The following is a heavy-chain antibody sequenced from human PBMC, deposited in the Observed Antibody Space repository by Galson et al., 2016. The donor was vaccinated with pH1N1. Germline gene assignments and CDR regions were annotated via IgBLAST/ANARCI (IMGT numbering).Heavy chain of an antibody. CDR1: GFSLTNTAEN. Sequence: PALVKPTQTLTLTCSFSGFSLTNTAENVAWIRQPPGKSLEWLALIYWDDDQRYNPSLADRLTITKDTFKNQVVLTMTNMESAATGTYFCAHRRCNHNTCYYNSFDAWGQGILVTVSS. CDR3: AHRRCNHNTCYYNSFDA. CDR2: IYWDDDQ. D-gene: IGHD3-10*01. V-gene: IGHV2-5*02. J-gene: IGHJ5*02.